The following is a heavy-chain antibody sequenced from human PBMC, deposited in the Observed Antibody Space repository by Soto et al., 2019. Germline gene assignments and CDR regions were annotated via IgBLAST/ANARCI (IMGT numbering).Heavy chain of an antibody. V-gene: IGHV3-74*01. D-gene: IGHD2-15*01. Sequence: EVQLAESGGASVKPGGSLRLSCAASGFTFRSYWMHWVRQAPGKGLVWIERIDNDGTGSIYADSVRGRFTISRDNAYNPVYLHMSSLRADDPAVYYCSRGGFHHGFDVWGQWTMVTVSS. J-gene: IGHJ3*01. CDR1: GFTFRSYW. CDR3: SRGGFHHGFDV. CDR2: IDNDGTGS.